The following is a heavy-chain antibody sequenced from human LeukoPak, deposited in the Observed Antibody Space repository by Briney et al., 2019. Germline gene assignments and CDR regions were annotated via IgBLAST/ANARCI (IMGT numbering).Heavy chain of an antibody. CDR2: ISGSGGST. Sequence: PGGSLRLSCAASGFTFSRYAMSWVRQAPGKGLEWVSAISGSGGSTYYADSVKGRFTISRDNSKNTLYLQMNSLRAEDTAVYYCAKLYSSSWYRSGIDYWGQGTLVTVSS. CDR1: GFTFSRYA. D-gene: IGHD6-13*01. J-gene: IGHJ4*02. CDR3: AKLYSSSWYRSGIDY. V-gene: IGHV3-23*01.